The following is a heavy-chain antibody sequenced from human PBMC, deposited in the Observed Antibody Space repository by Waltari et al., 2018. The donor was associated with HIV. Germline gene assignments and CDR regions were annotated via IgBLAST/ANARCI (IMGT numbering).Heavy chain of an antibody. CDR2: ISSSGDNT. CDR3: AKDSKILGVFDP. Sequence: EVQLLESGGGLVQPGGSLRLSCAASGFTFSPYAMTLVRQAPGKGLEWVSGISSSGDNTYYADSVKGRFTISRDNSKNTVYLQMNSLRAEDTALYYCAKDSKILGVFDPWGQGTLVTVSS. CDR1: GFTFSPYA. J-gene: IGHJ5*02. V-gene: IGHV3-23*01. D-gene: IGHD3-16*01.